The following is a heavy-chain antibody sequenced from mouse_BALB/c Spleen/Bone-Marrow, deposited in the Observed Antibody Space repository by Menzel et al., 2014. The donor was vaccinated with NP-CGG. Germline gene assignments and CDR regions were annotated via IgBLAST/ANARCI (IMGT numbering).Heavy chain of an antibody. CDR1: GYTFTSYW. Sequence: QVQLQQPGAELVKPGASVKLSCKASGYTFTSYWMHWVKQRPGQGLEWIGEIDPSDSYTKYNQNFKGKATLTVDKSSSTAYIQLSSLTSEDSAVYYCARLGIYYYGSSYGAIDYWGQGTSVTVSS. CDR3: ARLGIYYYGSSYGAIDY. CDR2: IDPSDSYT. D-gene: IGHD1-1*01. J-gene: IGHJ4*01. V-gene: IGHV1-69*02.